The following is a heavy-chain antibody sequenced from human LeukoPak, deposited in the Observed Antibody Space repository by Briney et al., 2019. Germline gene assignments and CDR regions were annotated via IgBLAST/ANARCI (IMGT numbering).Heavy chain of an antibody. Sequence: GGSLRLSCAASGFTFSSYEMNWVRQAPGKGLEWVSYISSSGSTIYYADSVKGRFTISRDNAKNSLYLQMNSLRAEATAVYYCARERYESRKEFDYWGQGTLVTVSS. D-gene: IGHD1-14*01. J-gene: IGHJ4*02. CDR3: ARERYESRKEFDY. CDR1: GFTFSSYE. CDR2: ISSSGSTI. V-gene: IGHV3-48*03.